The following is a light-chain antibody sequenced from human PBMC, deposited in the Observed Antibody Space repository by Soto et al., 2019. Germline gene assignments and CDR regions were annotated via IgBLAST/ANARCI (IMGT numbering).Light chain of an antibody. Sequence: EIVMTQSPATLSVSPGERATLSCTASQSFSNNLSLYPHKPVQAPKLLIYGASTRATCIPARFSGGGSGTEFTLTISSLQSEDFAVYYCQQYNIWPPFTFGPGTKVDIK. CDR1: QSFSNN. V-gene: IGKV3-15*01. J-gene: IGKJ3*01. CDR3: QQYNIWPPFT. CDR2: GAS.